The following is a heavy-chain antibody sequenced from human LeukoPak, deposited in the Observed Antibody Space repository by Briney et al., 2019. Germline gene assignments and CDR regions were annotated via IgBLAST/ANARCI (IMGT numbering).Heavy chain of an antibody. D-gene: IGHD1-26*01. J-gene: IGHJ4*02. CDR1: GGSFSGYH. Sequence: SETLSLTCAVYGGSFSGYHWSWIRQPPGEGLEWIGEINHSGSTNYNPSLKSRVTISVDTSKNQFSLKLSSVTAADTAVYYCARVKRSGGFYFDYWGQETLVTVSS. CDR2: INHSGST. CDR3: ARVKRSGGFYFDY. V-gene: IGHV4-34*01.